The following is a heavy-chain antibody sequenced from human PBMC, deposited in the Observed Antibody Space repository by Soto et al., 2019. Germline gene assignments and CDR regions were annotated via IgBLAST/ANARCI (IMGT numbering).Heavy chain of an antibody. CDR3: VKSLAPAGHYYYGMDV. CDR2: ISGSGGST. J-gene: IGHJ6*02. CDR1: EFTFSSYA. Sequence: GGSLRLSYAASEFTFSSYAMSWVRQAPGKGLEWVSAISGSGGSTYYADSVKGRFTISRDNSKNTLYLQMNSLRAEDTAVYYCVKSLAPAGHYYYGMDVWGQGTTVTVSS. V-gene: IGHV3-23*01. D-gene: IGHD5-12*01.